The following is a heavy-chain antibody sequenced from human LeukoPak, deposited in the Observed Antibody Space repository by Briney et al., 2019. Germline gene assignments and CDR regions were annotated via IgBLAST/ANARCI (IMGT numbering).Heavy chain of an antibody. CDR2: IYYSGST. Sequence: PSETLSLTCTVSGGSISSYYWSWIRQPPGKGLEWIGYIYYSGSTNYNPSLKSRVTISVDTSKNQFPLKLSSVTAADTAVYYCAAITYSSSWYFADYWGQGTLVTVSS. J-gene: IGHJ4*02. CDR1: GGSISSYY. V-gene: IGHV4-59*01. CDR3: AAITYSSSWYFADY. D-gene: IGHD6-13*01.